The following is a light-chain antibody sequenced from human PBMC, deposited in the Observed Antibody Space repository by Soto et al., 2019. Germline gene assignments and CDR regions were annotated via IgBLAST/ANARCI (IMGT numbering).Light chain of an antibody. Sequence: DIVLTQSPGTLSLSPGERATLSSRPSQFVYNTQLAGYQQRSRHSPRLRIHGASIRAAGIPDRFSGSGPGTDFILTVGRLEPEDFAVYYCQVRRPSPPGYTFGQGTKLEIK. CDR2: GAS. V-gene: IGKV3-20*01. J-gene: IGKJ2*01. CDR3: QVRRPSPPGYT. CDR1: QFVYNTQ.